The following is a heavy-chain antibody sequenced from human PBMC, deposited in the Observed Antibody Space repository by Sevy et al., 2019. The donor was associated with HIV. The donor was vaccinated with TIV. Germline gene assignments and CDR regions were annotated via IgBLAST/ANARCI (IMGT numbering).Heavy chain of an antibody. Sequence: GGSLILSCAASGFTFSVYWMNWVRQAPGKGLEWVANIKGDGSDKHYVDSVEGRFTISRDNGKNLLYLQMNSLRVEDTAVYYCAHATIGRFDSWGQGTLVTVSS. CDR2: IKGDGSDK. CDR3: AHATIGRFDS. CDR1: GFTFSVYW. J-gene: IGHJ4*02. D-gene: IGHD3-16*01. V-gene: IGHV3-7*01.